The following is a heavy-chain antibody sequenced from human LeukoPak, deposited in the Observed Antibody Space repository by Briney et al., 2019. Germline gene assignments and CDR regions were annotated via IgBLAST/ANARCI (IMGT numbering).Heavy chain of an antibody. CDR3: AKGLVDSSGYLNYFDY. V-gene: IGHV3-74*01. J-gene: IGHJ4*02. CDR2: INNEGTGT. D-gene: IGHD3-22*01. Sequence: PGGSLRLSCAASGFSFSAYWMHWVRQAPGKGLVWVSRINNEGTGTDYADSVRGRFTISRVNVENTLYLQMNSLRAEDTAVYYCAKGLVDSSGYLNYFDYWGQGTLVTVSS. CDR1: GFSFSAYW.